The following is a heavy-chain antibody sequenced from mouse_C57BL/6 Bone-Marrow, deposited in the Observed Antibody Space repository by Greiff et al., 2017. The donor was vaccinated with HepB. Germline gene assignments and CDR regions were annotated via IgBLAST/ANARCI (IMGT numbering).Heavy chain of an antibody. CDR2: INYDGSST. Sequence: EVQRVESEGGLVQPGSSMKLSCTASGFTFSDYYMAWVRQVPEKGLEWVANINYDGSSTYYLDSLKSRFIISRDNAKNILYLQMSSLKSEDTATYYCARGTNWNFDYWGQGTTLTVSS. V-gene: IGHV5-16*01. D-gene: IGHD4-1*01. CDR3: ARGTNWNFDY. J-gene: IGHJ2*01. CDR1: GFTFSDYY.